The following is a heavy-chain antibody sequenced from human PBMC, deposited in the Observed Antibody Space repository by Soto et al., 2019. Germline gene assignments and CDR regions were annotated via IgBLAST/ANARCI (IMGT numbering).Heavy chain of an antibody. J-gene: IGHJ4*02. CDR3: AKDRDFDY. Sequence: GGSLRLSCAASGFTFSSYALSWVRQPQGKGLEWVAAISGSGGSKYYADPVKGRFTISRDNSKNTLYLQRNSLRAEDTAVYYCAKDRDFDYWGQGTLVTVSS. CDR1: GFTFSSYA. V-gene: IGHV3-23*01. CDR2: ISGSGGSK.